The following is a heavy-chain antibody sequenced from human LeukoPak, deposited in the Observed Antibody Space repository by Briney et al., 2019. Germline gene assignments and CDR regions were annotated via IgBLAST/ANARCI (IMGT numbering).Heavy chain of an antibody. V-gene: IGHV4-39*07. CDR2: IYYSGST. J-gene: IGHJ5*02. D-gene: IGHD3-16*01. CDR3: ARSRGNGGSYVWWFDP. CDR1: GGSISSSSYY. Sequence: PSETLSLTCTVSGGSISSSSYYWGWIRQPPGKGLEWIGRIYYSGSTYYNPSLKSRVTISVDTSKNQFSLKLSSVTAADTAVYYCARSRGNGGSYVWWFDPWGQGTLVTVSS.